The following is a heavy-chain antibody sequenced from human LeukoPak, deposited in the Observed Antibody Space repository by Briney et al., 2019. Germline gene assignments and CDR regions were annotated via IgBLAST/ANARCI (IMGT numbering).Heavy chain of an antibody. CDR2: VDHTGST. D-gene: IGHD4-11*01. V-gene: IGHV4-59*01. CDR3: ARGRVSSSTWYSTYYYYFYMDV. CDR1: DDSITMYY. Sequence: SETLSLTCSVSDDSITMYYWTWIRQPPGKGLEWIGYVDHTGSTNFNPSLNGRVSISRDTSKNLFSLRLRSVAAADTAVYFCARGRVSSSTWYSTYYYYFYMDVWGKGTTVTVSS. J-gene: IGHJ6*03.